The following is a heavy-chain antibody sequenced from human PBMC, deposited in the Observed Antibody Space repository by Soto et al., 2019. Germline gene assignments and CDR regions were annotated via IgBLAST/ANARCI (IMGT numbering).Heavy chain of an antibody. J-gene: IGHJ4*02. CDR1: GFTLSSYA. CDR2: INRNGGST. CDR3: ARRDGYNFDY. D-gene: IGHD5-12*01. V-gene: IGHV3-64*01. Sequence: EVQLVESGGGLVQPGGALKFSCAASGFTLSSYAINWVPQPPGKGLEFVSAINRNGGSTYYQNSVKGRFTISRDNSKNTLYLQMGSLRAEDMAVYYCARRDGYNFDYWGQGTLVTVSS.